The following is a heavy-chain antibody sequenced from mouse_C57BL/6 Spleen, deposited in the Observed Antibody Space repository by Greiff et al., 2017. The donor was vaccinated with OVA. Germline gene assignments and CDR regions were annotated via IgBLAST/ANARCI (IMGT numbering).Heavy chain of an antibody. CDR2: IYPGSGNT. Sequence: QVQLQQSGAELVRPGASVKLSCKASGYTFTDYYINWVKQRPGQGLELIARIYPGSGNTYYNEKFKGKATLTAEKSSSTAYMQLSSLTSEDSAVYFCARWSSGYVRDYWGQGTTLTVSS. V-gene: IGHV1-76*01. J-gene: IGHJ2*01. CDR1: GYTFTDYY. CDR3: ARWSSGYVRDY. D-gene: IGHD3-2*02.